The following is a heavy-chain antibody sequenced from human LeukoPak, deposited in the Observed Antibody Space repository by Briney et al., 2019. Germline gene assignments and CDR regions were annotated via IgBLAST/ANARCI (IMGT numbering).Heavy chain of an antibody. CDR2: INHSGSI. CDR3: ARVRDMVRGQHPPC. Sequence: PSETLSLTCAVYGGSFSGYYWSWIRQPPGKGLERIGEINHSGSINYNPSLKSRVTISVDTSKNQFSLKLSSVTAADTAVYYCARVRDMVRGQHPPCWGQGTLVTVSS. V-gene: IGHV4-34*01. J-gene: IGHJ4*02. D-gene: IGHD3-10*01. CDR1: GGSFSGYY.